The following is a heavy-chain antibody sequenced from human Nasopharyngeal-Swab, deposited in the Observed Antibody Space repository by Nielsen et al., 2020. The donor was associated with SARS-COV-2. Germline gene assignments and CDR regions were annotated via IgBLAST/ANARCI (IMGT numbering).Heavy chain of an antibody. V-gene: IGHV3-23*01. J-gene: IGHJ4*02. Sequence: GGSLRLSCAASGFTFSSYSMNWVRQAPGKGLEWVSAVSGSSGSTFYSHSVKGRFTISRDNSRNTVFLQMNSLRAEATAVYYCALTPPLGVGYNLLSLGLEYWGQGTRVAVSS. CDR1: GFTFSSYS. D-gene: IGHD5-24*01. CDR2: VSGSSGST. CDR3: ALTPPLGVGYNLLSLGLEY.